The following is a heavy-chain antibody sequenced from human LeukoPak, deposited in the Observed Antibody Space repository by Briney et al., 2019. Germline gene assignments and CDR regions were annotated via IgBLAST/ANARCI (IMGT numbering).Heavy chain of an antibody. V-gene: IGHV1-8*03. CDR2: MNPNSGNT. J-gene: IGHJ4*02. CDR1: GYTFTSYD. Sequence: ASVKVSCKASGYTFTSYDINWVRQATGLGLEWMGWMNPNSGNTGYAQKFQGRVTITRNTSISTAYMELSSLRSEDTAVYYCARGSDYDFWSGYYYYFDYWGQGTLVTVSS. CDR3: ARGSDYDFWSGYYYYFDY. D-gene: IGHD3-3*01.